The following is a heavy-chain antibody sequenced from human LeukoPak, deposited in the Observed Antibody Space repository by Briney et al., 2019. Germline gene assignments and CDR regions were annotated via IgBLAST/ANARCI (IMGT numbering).Heavy chain of an antibody. CDR2: ISGSGGST. Sequence: PGGSLRLSCAASGFTFSSYAMGWVRQAPGKGLEWVSAISGSGGSTYYADSVKGRFTISRDNSKNTLYLQMNSLRAEDTAVYYCAKAGGSRGAFDIWGQGTMVTVSS. CDR1: GFTFSSYA. V-gene: IGHV3-23*01. CDR3: AKAGGSRGAFDI. J-gene: IGHJ3*02. D-gene: IGHD3-16*01.